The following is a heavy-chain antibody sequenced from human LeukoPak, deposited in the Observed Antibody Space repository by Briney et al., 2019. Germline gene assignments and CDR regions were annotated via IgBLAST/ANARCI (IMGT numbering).Heavy chain of an antibody. CDR2: IIPIFGTA. J-gene: IGHJ4*02. CDR3: ARCGSGYGDYEFDY. Sequence: ASVKVSCKASGYTFTSYGISWVRQAPGQGLEWMGGIIPIFGTANYAQKFQGRVTITADKSTSTAYMELRSLRSDDTAVYYCARCGSGYGDYEFDYWGQGTLVTVSS. V-gene: IGHV1-69*06. CDR1: GYTFTSYG. D-gene: IGHD4-17*01.